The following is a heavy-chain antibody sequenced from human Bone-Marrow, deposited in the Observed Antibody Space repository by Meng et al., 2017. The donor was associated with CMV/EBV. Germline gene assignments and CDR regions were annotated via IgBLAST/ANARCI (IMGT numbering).Heavy chain of an antibody. J-gene: IGHJ3*02. CDR2: IYYSGST. D-gene: IGHD2-2*01. CDR1: GGSISSYY. Sequence: GSLRLSCTVSGGSISSYYWSWIRQPPGKGLEWIGYIYYSGSTNYNPSLKSRVTISVDTSKNQFSLKLSSVTAADTAVYYCARDGLVEYQRKGAFDIWGQGPMVTV. CDR3: ARDGLVEYQRKGAFDI. V-gene: IGHV4-59*01.